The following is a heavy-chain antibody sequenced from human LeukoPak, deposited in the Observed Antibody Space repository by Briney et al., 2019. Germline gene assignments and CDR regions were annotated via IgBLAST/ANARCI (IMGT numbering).Heavy chain of an antibody. Sequence: NPGGSLRLSCAASGFTFSNAWMSWVRQAPGKGLEWVGRIKSKTDGGTTDYAAPVKGRLTISRDDSKNTLYLQMNSLKTEDTAVYYCTTDFHYYDSSGYYSLAAFDIWGQGTMVTVSS. CDR3: TTDFHYYDSSGYYSLAAFDI. CDR1: GFTFSNAW. J-gene: IGHJ3*02. CDR2: IKSKTDGGTT. D-gene: IGHD3-22*01. V-gene: IGHV3-15*01.